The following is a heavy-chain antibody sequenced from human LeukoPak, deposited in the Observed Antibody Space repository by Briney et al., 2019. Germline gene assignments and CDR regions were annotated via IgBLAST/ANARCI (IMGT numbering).Heavy chain of an antibody. CDR1: GGSTSSYY. V-gene: IGHV4-59*01. CDR2: IYYSGST. D-gene: IGHD3-3*01. CDR3: ARDRNDFWSGYGKYGMDV. J-gene: IGHJ6*02. Sequence: SETLSLTCTVTGGSTSSYYWSWIRQPPGKGLEWIGYIYYSGSTNYNPSLKSRVTISVDTSKNQFSLKLSSVTAADTAVYYCARDRNDFWSGYGKYGMDVWGQGTTVTVSS.